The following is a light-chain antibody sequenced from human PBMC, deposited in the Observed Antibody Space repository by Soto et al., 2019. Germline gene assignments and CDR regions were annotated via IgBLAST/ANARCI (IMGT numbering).Light chain of an antibody. CDR2: GTS. J-gene: IGKJ2*01. CDR3: QRYGSSPRYA. V-gene: IGKV3-20*01. Sequence: EIVLTQSPGTLSLSPGERATFSCRTSQTINTEFLAWYQQRPGLAPRLLIHGTSNRATGIPDRFSGSGSGTDFTLTISALEPKDFAVYYCQRYGSSPRYAFGQGTKLEI. CDR1: QTINTEF.